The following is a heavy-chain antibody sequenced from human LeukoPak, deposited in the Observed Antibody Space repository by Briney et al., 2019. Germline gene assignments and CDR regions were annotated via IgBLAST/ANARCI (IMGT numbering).Heavy chain of an antibody. CDR2: ISYDGSNK. V-gene: IGHV3-30*03. J-gene: IGHJ4*02. D-gene: IGHD4-17*01. CDR1: GFTFSSYG. Sequence: GGSLRLSCAASGFTFSSYGMHWVRQAPGKGLEWVAVISYDGSNKYYADSVKGRFTISRDNSKNSLYLQMNSLRAEDTAVYYCARADDYGDFFDYWGQGTLVTVSS. CDR3: ARADDYGDFFDY.